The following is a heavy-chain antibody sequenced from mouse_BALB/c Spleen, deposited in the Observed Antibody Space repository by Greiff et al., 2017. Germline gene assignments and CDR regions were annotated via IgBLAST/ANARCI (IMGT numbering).Heavy chain of an antibody. CDR3: AREELIYDGYYNYAMDY. D-gene: IGHD2-3*01. V-gene: IGHV2-9*02. J-gene: IGHJ4*01. CDR1: GFSLTSYG. CDR2: IWAGGST. Sequence: VHLVESGPGLVAPSQSLSITCTVSGFSLTSYGVHWVRQPPGKGLEWLGVIWAGGSTNYNSALMSRLSISKDNSKSQVFLKMNSLQTDDTAMYYCAREELIYDGYYNYAMDYWGQGTSVTVSS.